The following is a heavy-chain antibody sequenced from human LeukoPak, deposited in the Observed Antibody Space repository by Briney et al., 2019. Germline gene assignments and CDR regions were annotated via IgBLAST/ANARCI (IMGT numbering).Heavy chain of an antibody. Sequence: PGGSLRLSCAASGFTFSSYAMSWVRQAPGKGLEWVSAISGSGGSTYYADSVKGRFTISRDNSKNTLYLQMNSLRAEDTAVYYCARHEKTIRESGLDYWGQGTLVTVSS. D-gene: IGHD3-10*01. J-gene: IGHJ4*02. CDR1: GFTFSSYA. CDR3: ARHEKTIRESGLDY. V-gene: IGHV3-23*01. CDR2: ISGSGGST.